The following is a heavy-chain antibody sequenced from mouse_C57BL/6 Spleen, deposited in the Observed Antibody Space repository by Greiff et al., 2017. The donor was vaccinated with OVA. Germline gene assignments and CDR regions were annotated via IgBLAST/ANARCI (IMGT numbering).Heavy chain of an antibody. CDR3: ARAYSNSHWYFDV. Sequence: VQRVESGAELVKPGASVKMSCKASGYTFTTYPIEWMKQNHGKSLEWIGNFHPYNDDTKYNEKFKGKATLTVEKSSSTVYLELSRLTSDDSAVYYCARAYSNSHWYFDVWGTGTTVTVSS. V-gene: IGHV1-47*01. J-gene: IGHJ1*03. CDR2: FHPYNDDT. CDR1: GYTFTTYP. D-gene: IGHD2-5*01.